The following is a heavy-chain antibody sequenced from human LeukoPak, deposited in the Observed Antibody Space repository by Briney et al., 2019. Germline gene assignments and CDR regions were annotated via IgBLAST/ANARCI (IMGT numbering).Heavy chain of an antibody. CDR3: ARSAGGYLLDY. V-gene: IGHV4-59*01. D-gene: IGHD1-26*01. CDR2: IYSRGNT. J-gene: IGHJ4*02. CDR1: VGSISSYY. Sequence: PSGTLSLTCTVSVGSISSYYWSCIPHPPRKGLEWIAYIYSRGNTNYNPSLQSRVTISVDTSKDQFSLKLSSVTAADTAVYYCARSAGGYLLDYWGRGTLVTVSS.